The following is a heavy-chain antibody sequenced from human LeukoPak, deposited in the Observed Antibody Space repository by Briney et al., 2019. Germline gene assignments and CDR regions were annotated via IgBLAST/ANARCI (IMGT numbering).Heavy chain of an antibody. CDR3: ARDPNY. CDR1: GFSFSTYW. CDR2: ISSSSGYI. V-gene: IGHV3-21*01. J-gene: IGHJ4*02. Sequence: PGGSLRLSCGASGFSFSTYWMDWVRQAPGKGLEWVSSISSSSGYIYYADSVKGRFTISRDNAKNSLYLQMNSLRAEDTAVYYCARDPNYWGQGTLVTVSS.